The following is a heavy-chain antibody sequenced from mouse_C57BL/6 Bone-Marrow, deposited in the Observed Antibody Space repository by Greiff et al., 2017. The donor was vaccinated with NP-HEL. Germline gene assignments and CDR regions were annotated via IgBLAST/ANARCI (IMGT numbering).Heavy chain of an antibody. Sequence: DVMLVESGGGLVKPGGSLKLSCAASGFTFSSYAMSWVRQTPEKRLEWVATISDGGSYTYYPDNVKGRFTISRDNAKNNLYLQMSHLKSEDTAMYYCARVGGSSYGDAMDYWGQGTSVTVSS. J-gene: IGHJ4*01. CDR1: GFTFSSYA. V-gene: IGHV5-4*03. CDR3: ARVGGSSYGDAMDY. D-gene: IGHD1-1*01. CDR2: ISDGGSYT.